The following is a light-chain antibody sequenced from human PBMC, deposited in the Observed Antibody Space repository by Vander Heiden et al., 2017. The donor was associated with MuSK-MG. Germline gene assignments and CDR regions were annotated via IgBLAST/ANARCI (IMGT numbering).Light chain of an antibody. CDR1: QSVNTF. CDR3: QQRSNWPPFT. J-gene: IGKJ5*01. Sequence: EIVLTQSPGTLSLSPGDRATLSCRASQSVNTFLDWYQQRPGQAPRLLIYDASKRVTGSPARFSGSGSGTDFTLTISSLEPEDFAVYFCQQRSNWPPFTFGQGTRLETK. V-gene: IGKV3-11*01. CDR2: DAS.